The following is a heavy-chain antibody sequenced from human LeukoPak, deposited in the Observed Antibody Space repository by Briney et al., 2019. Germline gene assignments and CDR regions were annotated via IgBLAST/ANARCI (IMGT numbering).Heavy chain of an antibody. D-gene: IGHD2-15*01. CDR1: GFTFSNYW. V-gene: IGHV3-74*01. CDR3: ARDIATTPVY. Sequence: PGGSLRLSCTASGFTFSNYWMHWVRQAPGKGLAWVSRIPNDGSDTTYADSVKGRFTISRDNAKNTVFLQMNSLRAEDTAVYYCARDIATTPVYWGQGTLVTVSS. J-gene: IGHJ4*02. CDR2: IPNDGSDT.